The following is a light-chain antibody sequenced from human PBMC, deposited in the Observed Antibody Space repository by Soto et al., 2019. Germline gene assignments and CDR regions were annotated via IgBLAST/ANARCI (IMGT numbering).Light chain of an antibody. CDR2: GAS. V-gene: IGKV3-20*01. CDR1: QSVASRN. CDR3: QQYGSSPPIT. Sequence: EVVLTQSPGTLSLSPGERATLSCRASQSVASRNLAWYQQKSGQAPRLLIYGASSRAIHTPDRFSGSGSGTDFTLTISRLEPEDFAVYYCQQYGSSPPITFGQGTRLEIK. J-gene: IGKJ5*01.